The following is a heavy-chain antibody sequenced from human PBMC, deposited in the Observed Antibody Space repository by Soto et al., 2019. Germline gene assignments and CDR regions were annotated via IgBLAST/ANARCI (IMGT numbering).Heavy chain of an antibody. CDR1: GFTFSSYA. J-gene: IGHJ6*02. V-gene: IGHV3-30-3*01. D-gene: IGHD3-10*01. CDR3: ARDRSVLLWFGEPFSGMDV. Sequence: VGSLRLSCAASGFTFSSYAMHWVRQAPGKGLEWVAVISYDGSNKYYADSVKGRFTISRDNSKNTLYLQMNSLRAEDTAVYYCARDRSVLLWFGEPFSGMDVWGQGTTVTAP. CDR2: ISYDGSNK.